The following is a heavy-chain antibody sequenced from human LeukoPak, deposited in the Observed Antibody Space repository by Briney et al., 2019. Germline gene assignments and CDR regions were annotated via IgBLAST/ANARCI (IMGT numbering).Heavy chain of an antibody. Sequence: PSETLSLTCSVSGGSIGSYYWSWIRQSAGKGLEWIGHISASGSTNYNPSLKSRVTMSVDTSKNQFSLKLSSVTAADTAVYYCARDFSAAFDIWGQGTMVTVSS. D-gene: IGHD2/OR15-2a*01. V-gene: IGHV4-4*07. CDR2: ISASGST. CDR3: ARDFSAAFDI. J-gene: IGHJ3*02. CDR1: GGSIGSYY.